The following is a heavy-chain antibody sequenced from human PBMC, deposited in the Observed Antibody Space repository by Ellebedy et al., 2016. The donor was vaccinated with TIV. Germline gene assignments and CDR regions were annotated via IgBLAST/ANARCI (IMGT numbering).Heavy chain of an antibody. CDR1: GDSVTTSPYT. J-gene: IGHJ4*02. V-gene: IGHV4-61*01. CDR2: VSHSEST. Sequence: SETLSLTXTVSGDSVTTSPYTWNWIRQSPGKGLEWIGYVSHSESTYYNPSLESRLTISLDTSKNQVSLNLDSVTAADTALYFCARGGSDFWSGYPFHYWGQGTLVTVSS. CDR3: ARGGSDFWSGYPFHY. D-gene: IGHD3-3*01.